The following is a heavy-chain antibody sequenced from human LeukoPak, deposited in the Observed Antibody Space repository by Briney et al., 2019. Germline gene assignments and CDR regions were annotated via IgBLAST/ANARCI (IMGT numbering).Heavy chain of an antibody. V-gene: IGHV4-39*07. J-gene: IGHJ6*03. Sequence: SETLSLTCTVSGDSISSNSHYWGWIRQPPGKGLEWIGSIYYSGSIYYNPSLKSRATISVDTSKNQFSLRLSSVTAAVTAVYSCARVSSRRMYYFYYMDVWGTGTTVTVSS. D-gene: IGHD2/OR15-2a*01. CDR2: IYYSGSI. CDR3: ARVSSRRMYYFYYMDV. CDR1: GDSISSNSHY.